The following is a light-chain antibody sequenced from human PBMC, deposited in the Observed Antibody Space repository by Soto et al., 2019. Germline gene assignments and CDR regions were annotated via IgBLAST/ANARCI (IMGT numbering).Light chain of an antibody. V-gene: IGKV1-39*01. Sequence: DIHVTQAASPLSASLGHIVTISCGASQNINTYLNWYQQKPGKATKLLIYAAYYLQSGVPSRFSGSGSGTDFTLTISRLEPEDFAVYYCQQYGSSPTWTFGQGTQVDIK. CDR3: QQYGSSPTWT. CDR1: QNINTY. CDR2: AAY. J-gene: IGKJ1*01.